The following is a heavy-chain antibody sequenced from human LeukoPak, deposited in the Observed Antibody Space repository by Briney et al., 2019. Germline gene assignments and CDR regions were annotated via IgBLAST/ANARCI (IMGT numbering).Heavy chain of an antibody. CDR3: ARVHNTVH. J-gene: IGHJ4*02. CDR1: GFTLSDYY. V-gene: IGHV3-11*04. CDR2: IKSDSTII. Sequence: GGSLTLSCAASGFTLSDYYVNWLRQVPGKGLEWISYIKSDSTIIYYADSVKGRFTISRDNANNSVHLQMTSLRDDDTAVYYCARVHNTVHWGQGVQVTVSS. D-gene: IGHD4-11*01.